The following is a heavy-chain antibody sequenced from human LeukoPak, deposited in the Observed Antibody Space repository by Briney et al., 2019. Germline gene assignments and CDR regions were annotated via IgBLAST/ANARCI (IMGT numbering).Heavy chain of an antibody. J-gene: IGHJ4*02. CDR2: IDNSGNT. Sequence: SETLSLTCTVSGVSISSYYWSWIRQPPGKGLEWIGYIDNSGNTNYNPSLKSRVTISVDTSKNQFSLKLPSVTAADTAVYFCARIDASTLTYFDYWGQGNLVTVSS. CDR1: GVSISSYY. D-gene: IGHD3-9*01. CDR3: ARIDASTLTYFDY. V-gene: IGHV4-59*08.